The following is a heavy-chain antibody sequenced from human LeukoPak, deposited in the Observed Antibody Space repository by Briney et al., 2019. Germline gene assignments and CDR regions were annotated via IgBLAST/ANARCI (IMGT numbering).Heavy chain of an antibody. D-gene: IGHD3-22*01. J-gene: IGHJ5*02. CDR1: GGSISSSSYY. Sequence: SETLSLTCTVSGGSISSSSYYWGWIRQPPGKGLEWIGSIYYSGSTYYNPSLKSRVTISVDTSKNQFSLKLSSVTAADTAVYYCASLSYYDSSGYLRFDPWSQGTLVTVSS. CDR2: IYYSGST. CDR3: ASLSYYDSSGYLRFDP. V-gene: IGHV4-39*01.